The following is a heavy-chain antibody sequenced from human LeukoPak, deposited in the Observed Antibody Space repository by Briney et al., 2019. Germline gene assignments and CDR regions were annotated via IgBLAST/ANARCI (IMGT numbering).Heavy chain of an antibody. CDR3: ARGYYDFWSDPPLRARLNAFDI. CDR2: IYTSGST. Sequence: SETLSLTCTVSGGSISSYYWSWIRQPAGKGLEWIGCIYTSGSTNYNPSLKSRVTMSVDTSKNQFSLKLSSVTAADTAVYYCARGYYDFWSDPPLRARLNAFDIWGQGTMVTVSS. V-gene: IGHV4-4*07. D-gene: IGHD3-3*01. CDR1: GGSISSYY. J-gene: IGHJ3*02.